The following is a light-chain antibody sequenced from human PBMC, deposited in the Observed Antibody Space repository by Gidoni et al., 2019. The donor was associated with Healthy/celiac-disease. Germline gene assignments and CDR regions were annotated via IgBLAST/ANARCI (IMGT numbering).Light chain of an antibody. J-gene: IGKJ2*01. CDR1: QSVSSSY. CDR3: QQYGSSPYT. V-gene: IGKV3-20*01. CDR2: GAS. Sequence: EIVLTQSPVTLSLSPGERATLSCRASQSVSSSYLAWYQQKPGQAPRLLIYGASSRATGIPDRFSGSGSGTDFTLTISRLEPEDFAVYYCQQYGSSPYTFSQGTKLEIK.